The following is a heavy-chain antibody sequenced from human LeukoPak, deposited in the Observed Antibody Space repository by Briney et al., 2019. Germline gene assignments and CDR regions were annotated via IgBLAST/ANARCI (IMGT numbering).Heavy chain of an antibody. CDR3: ARIYYDSSGFDYFDY. D-gene: IGHD3-22*01. CDR1: GFTVSSNY. Sequence: GGSLRLSCAASGFTVSSNYMSWVRQAPGKGLEWVSVIYSGGTTYYADSVRGRFTISRDNSKNTLYLPMNSLRAEDTAVYYCARIYYDSSGFDYFDYWGQGTLVTVSS. J-gene: IGHJ4*02. CDR2: IYSGGTT. V-gene: IGHV3-66*01.